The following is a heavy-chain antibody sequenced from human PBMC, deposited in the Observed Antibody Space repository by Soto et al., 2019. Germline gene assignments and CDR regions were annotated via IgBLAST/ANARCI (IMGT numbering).Heavy chain of an antibody. D-gene: IGHD5-12*01. Sequence: PRLSCAASGFTFSSYGMHWVRQAPGKGLEWVAVISYDGSNKYYADSVKGRFTISRDNSKNTLYLQMNSLRAEDTAVYYCAKEEGLPTGYYYYGMDVWGQGTTVTVSS. CDR2: ISYDGSNK. V-gene: IGHV3-30*18. CDR1: GFTFSSYG. J-gene: IGHJ6*02. CDR3: AKEEGLPTGYYYYGMDV.